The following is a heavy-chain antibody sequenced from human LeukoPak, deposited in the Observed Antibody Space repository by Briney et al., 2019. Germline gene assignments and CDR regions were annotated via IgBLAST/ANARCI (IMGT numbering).Heavy chain of an antibody. CDR2: IYHSGST. D-gene: IGHD5-12*01. J-gene: IGHJ4*02. CDR3: ARVGGYDSCFDY. CDR1: GGSISSGGYS. Sequence: SETLSLTCAVSGGSISSGGYSWSWIRQPPGKGLEWIGYIYHSGSTYYNPSLKSRVTISVDRSKNQFSLKLSSVTAADTAVYYCARVGGYDSCFDYWGQGTLVTVSS. V-gene: IGHV4-30-2*01.